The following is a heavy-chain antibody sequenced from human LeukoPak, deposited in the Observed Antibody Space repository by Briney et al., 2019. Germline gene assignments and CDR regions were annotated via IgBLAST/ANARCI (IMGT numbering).Heavy chain of an antibody. CDR1: GFTFSSYW. V-gene: IGHV3-7*01. Sequence: PGGSLRLSCAASGFTFSSYWMTWVRQAPGKGLEWVANIKQDGSEKYYVDSVKGRFTISRDNAKNSLFLQMNSLRAEDTAIYYCTTLWSDYVRSSDYWGQGTLVTVSS. J-gene: IGHJ4*02. CDR2: IKQDGSEK. CDR3: TTLWSDYVRSSDY. D-gene: IGHD4-17*01.